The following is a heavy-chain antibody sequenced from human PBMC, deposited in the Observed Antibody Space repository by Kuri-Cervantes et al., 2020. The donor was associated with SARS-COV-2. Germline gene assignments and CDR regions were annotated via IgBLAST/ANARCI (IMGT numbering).Heavy chain of an antibody. Sequence: GGSLRLSCAASGFTFSSYSMNWVRQAPGKGLEWVSSISSSSSYIYYADSVKGRFTISRDNAKNSLYLQMNSLRAEDTAVYYCASPSLVVGASQWAAFDIWGQGTMVTVSS. CDR2: ISSSSSYI. CDR3: ASPSLVVGASQWAAFDI. J-gene: IGHJ3*02. D-gene: IGHD1-26*01. CDR1: GFTFSSYS. V-gene: IGHV3-21*01.